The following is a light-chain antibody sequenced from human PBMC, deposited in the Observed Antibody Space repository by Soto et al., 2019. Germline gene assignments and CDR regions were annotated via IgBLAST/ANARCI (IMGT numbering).Light chain of an antibody. V-gene: IGKV1-13*01. CDR2: DVS. Sequence: AIQVTKPQSSLPPSVEDRVTLTGLASQNLKGALACYQQNPGKPPKLLIYDVSTLENGVPSRFSGDSSGTQFTLTISGLQPEDFGTYYCQQFNSYPVTFGHGTRLDIK. J-gene: IGKJ5*01. CDR3: QQFNSYPVT. CDR1: QNLKGA.